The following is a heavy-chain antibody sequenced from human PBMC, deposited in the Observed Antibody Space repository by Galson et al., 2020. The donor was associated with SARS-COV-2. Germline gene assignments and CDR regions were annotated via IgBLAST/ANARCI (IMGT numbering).Heavy chain of an antibody. CDR3: ASDTSGDFDD. J-gene: IGHJ4*02. CDR1: GFTFSTYS. V-gene: IGHV3-21*01. Sequence: GESLKISCAASGFTFSTYSMNWVRQAPGTGLEWISSISSSSPYTYYAASVRGRFTISRDNSNNSLYLQMNSLRADDTAIYYCASDTSGDFDDWGQGAMVTVSS. D-gene: IGHD3-10*01. CDR2: ISSSSPYT.